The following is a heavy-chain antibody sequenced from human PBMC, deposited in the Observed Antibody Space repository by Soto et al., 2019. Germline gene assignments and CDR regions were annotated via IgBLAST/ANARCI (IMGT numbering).Heavy chain of an antibody. Sequence: QVQLVQSGAEVKKPGSSVKVSCKASGGTFSSNAISWVRQAPGQALEWMGGIMPVFAIANYAQKFQGRVTITADESTSTAYMELSSLRSEDTAVYYCARARHTDGDHIRGCLDVGSRGTAVTVSS. CDR3: ARARHTDGDHIRGCLDV. CDR2: IMPVFAIA. CDR1: GGTFSSNA. V-gene: IGHV1-69*01. D-gene: IGHD4-17*01. J-gene: IGHJ6*02.